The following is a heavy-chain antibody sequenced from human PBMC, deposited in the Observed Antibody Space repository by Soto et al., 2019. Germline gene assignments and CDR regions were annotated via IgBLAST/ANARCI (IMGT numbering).Heavy chain of an antibody. Sequence: APVKVACKASGYSVTSYAMHWVRQAPGQRLEWMGWINAGNGNTKYSQKFQGRVTITRDTSASTAYMELSSLRSEDTAVYYCARDLHIRFLEWSSPFDPWGQGTLVTVSS. CDR2: INAGNGNT. V-gene: IGHV1-3*01. CDR3: ARDLHIRFLEWSSPFDP. D-gene: IGHD3-3*01. CDR1: GYSVTSYA. J-gene: IGHJ5*02.